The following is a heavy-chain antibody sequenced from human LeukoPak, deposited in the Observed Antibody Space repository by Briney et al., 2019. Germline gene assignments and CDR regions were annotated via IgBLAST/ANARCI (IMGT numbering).Heavy chain of an antibody. V-gene: IGHV4-59*11. CDR2: VFYIGST. CDR1: GGSNSSHY. Sequence: SETLSLTCSVSGGSNSSHYWSWIRQPPGKGLEWIGYVFYIGSTKYSPSLKSRITISVDTSNNQFSLKLNSVTPADTAVYFCARGDGDNYPFDYWGRGTLVTVSS. D-gene: IGHD5-24*01. CDR3: ARGDGDNYPFDY. J-gene: IGHJ4*02.